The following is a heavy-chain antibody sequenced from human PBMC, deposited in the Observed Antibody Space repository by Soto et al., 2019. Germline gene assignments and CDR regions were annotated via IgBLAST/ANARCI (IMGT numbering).Heavy chain of an antibody. Sequence: QVQLVESGGGVVQPGRSLRLSCAASGFTFSSFSLHWVRQAPGKGLEWLALISYDGSNKYNADSVKGRFTISRDTSKNTLYLQLNSLRPEETAVYYCARTTAVAGTPEFDYWGQGTLVTVSS. V-gene: IGHV3-30-3*01. CDR3: ARTTAVAGTPEFDY. J-gene: IGHJ4*02. CDR2: ISYDGSNK. D-gene: IGHD6-19*01. CDR1: GFTFSSFS.